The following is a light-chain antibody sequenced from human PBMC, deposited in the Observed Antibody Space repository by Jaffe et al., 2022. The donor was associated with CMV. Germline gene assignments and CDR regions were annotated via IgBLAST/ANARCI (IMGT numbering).Light chain of an antibody. Sequence: DIRMTQSPSSLSASVGDRVTITCRASQSIRNYLHWYQHKPGKAPQVLMYAATSLQTGVPSRFSGSASGTDFTLTISSLQPEDFATYYCQQSSGTPPTFGQGTKVEIK. CDR3: QQSSGTPPT. J-gene: IGKJ1*01. CDR1: QSIRNY. CDR2: AAT. V-gene: IGKV1-39*01.